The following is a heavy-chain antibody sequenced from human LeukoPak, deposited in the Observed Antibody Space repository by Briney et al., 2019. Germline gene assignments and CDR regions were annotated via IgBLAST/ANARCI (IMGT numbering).Heavy chain of an antibody. D-gene: IGHD6-13*01. CDR3: ARGLYSSSWWTSYYYYYYMDV. Sequence: SETLSLTCAVYGGSFSGYYWSWIRQPPGKGLEWIGEINHSGSTNYNPSLKSRVTISVDTSKNQFSLKLSSVTAADTAVYYCARGLYSSSWWTSYYYYYYMDVWGKGTTVTVSS. CDR1: GGSFSGYY. V-gene: IGHV4-34*01. J-gene: IGHJ6*03. CDR2: INHSGST.